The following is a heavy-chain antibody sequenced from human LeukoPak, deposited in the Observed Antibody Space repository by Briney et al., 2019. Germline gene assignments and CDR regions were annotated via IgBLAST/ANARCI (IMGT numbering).Heavy chain of an antibody. CDR1: GGSNSSYY. Sequence: SGTLSLTCTVSGGSNSSYYWRWIRQPAGKGLEWIGRIYSSGSTNYNPSLKSRVTMSVDTSENQFSLKLTSLTAADTAVYYCARCAPTGPIDYWGQGTLVTVSS. D-gene: IGHD2-8*02. J-gene: IGHJ4*02. CDR3: ARCAPTGPIDY. CDR2: IYSSGST. V-gene: IGHV4-4*07.